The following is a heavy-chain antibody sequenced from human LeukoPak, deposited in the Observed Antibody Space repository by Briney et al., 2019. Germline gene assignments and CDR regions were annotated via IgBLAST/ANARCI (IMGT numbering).Heavy chain of an antibody. D-gene: IGHD3-22*01. J-gene: IGHJ3*02. CDR1: GFTCSSYW. V-gene: IGHV3-7*01. Sequence: PGGSLRLSCAASGFTCSSYWMSWVRQAPGKGLEWVANIKQDGSEKYYVDSVKGRFTISRDNAKNSLYLQMNSLRAEDTAVYYCAIDADTAYYYDSSGNAFDIWGQGTMVTVSS. CDR3: AIDADTAYYYDSSGNAFDI. CDR2: IKQDGSEK.